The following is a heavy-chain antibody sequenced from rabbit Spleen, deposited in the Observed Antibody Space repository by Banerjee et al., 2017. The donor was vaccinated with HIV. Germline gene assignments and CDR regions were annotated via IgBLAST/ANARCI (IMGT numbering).Heavy chain of an antibody. D-gene: IGHD8-1*01. CDR3: ARDSGTSFSTYGMDL. CDR1: GFSFSFSNY. J-gene: IGHJ6*01. CDR2: IAAGVSYTT. V-gene: IGHV1S45*01. Sequence: QEQLVESGGGLVQPGGSLKLSCTASGFSFSFSNYMCWVRQPPGKGPEWIACIAAGVSYTTYYATWAKGRFTISNPSSTTVTLQMTSLTAADTATYFCARDSGTSFSTYGMDLWGPGTLVTVS.